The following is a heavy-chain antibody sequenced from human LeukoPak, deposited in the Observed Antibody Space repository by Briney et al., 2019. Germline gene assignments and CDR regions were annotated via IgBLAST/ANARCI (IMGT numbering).Heavy chain of an antibody. CDR1: AFTFSSYA. CDR2: ISGSGGST. V-gene: IGHV3-23*01. Sequence: GGSLRLSCAASAFTFSSYAMSWVRQAPGKGLEWVSAISGSGGSTYYADSVKGRFSISRDNSKNTLYLQMNSLRAEDTAVYYCAKVSGPPRFYWGQGTLVTVSS. CDR3: AKVSGPPRFY. J-gene: IGHJ4*02. D-gene: IGHD3-10*01.